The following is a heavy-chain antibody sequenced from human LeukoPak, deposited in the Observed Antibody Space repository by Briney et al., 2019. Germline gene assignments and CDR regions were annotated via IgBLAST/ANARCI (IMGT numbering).Heavy chain of an antibody. D-gene: IGHD3-22*01. J-gene: IGHJ4*02. CDR2: IYHSGST. Sequence: SGTLSLTCAVSAGSISSSNWWSWVRQPPGKGLEWIGEIYHSGSTNYNPSLKSRVTISVDKSKNQFSLKLSSETAADTAVYYCARTSSDYSYYFDYWGQGTLVTVSS. CDR1: AGSISSSNW. CDR3: ARTSSDYSYYFDY. V-gene: IGHV4-4*02.